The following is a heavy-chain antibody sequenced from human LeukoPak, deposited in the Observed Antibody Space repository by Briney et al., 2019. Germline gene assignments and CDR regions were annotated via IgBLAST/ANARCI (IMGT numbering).Heavy chain of an antibody. V-gene: IGHV1-18*04. CDR2: INAYNGNT. CDR1: GYTFTGYY. D-gene: IGHD6-19*01. J-gene: IGHJ4*02. CDR3: ARDPRKQWLASTVDY. Sequence: ASVKVSCKASGYTFTGYYMHWVRQALGQGLEWMGWINAYNGNTNCAQKLQGRVTMTTDTSTSTAYMELRSLRSDDTAVYYCARDPRKQWLASTVDYWGQGTLVTVSS.